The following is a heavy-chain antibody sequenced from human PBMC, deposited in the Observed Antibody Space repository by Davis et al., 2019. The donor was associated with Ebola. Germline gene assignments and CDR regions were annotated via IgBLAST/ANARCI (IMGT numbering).Heavy chain of an antibody. CDR1: GGSISSSNW. CDR3: ARGYLKYYYDSSGLNY. D-gene: IGHD3-22*01. V-gene: IGHV4-4*02. J-gene: IGHJ4*02. Sequence: SETLSLTCAVSGGSISSSNWWSWVRQPPGKGLEWIGEIYHSGSTNYNPSLKSRVTISVDTSKNQFSLKLSSVTAADTAVYYCARGYLKYYYDSSGLNYWGQGTLVTVSS. CDR2: IYHSGST.